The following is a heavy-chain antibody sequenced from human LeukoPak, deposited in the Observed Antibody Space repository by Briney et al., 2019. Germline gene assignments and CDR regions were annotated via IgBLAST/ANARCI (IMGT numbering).Heavy chain of an antibody. CDR1: GGSISSYY. Sequence: PSETLSLTCTVSGGSISSYYWSWIRQPPGKGLEWIGYIYYSGSTNYNPSLKSRVTISVDTSKSQFSLKLSSVTAADTAVYYCARLKVVPAAPYYFDYWGQGTLVTVSS. J-gene: IGHJ4*02. V-gene: IGHV4-59*08. CDR3: ARLKVVPAAPYYFDY. D-gene: IGHD2-2*01. CDR2: IYYSGST.